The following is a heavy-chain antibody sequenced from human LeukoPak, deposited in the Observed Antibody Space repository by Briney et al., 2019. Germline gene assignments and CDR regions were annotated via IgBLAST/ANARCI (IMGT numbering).Heavy chain of an antibody. Sequence: GRSLRLSCAASGFTFSSYGMHWVRQAPGKGLEWVAVISYDGSNKYYADSVKGRFTISRDNSKNTLYLQMNSLRAEDTAVYYCAKGGTNWGSDFDYWGQGTLVTVSS. J-gene: IGHJ4*02. CDR2: ISYDGSNK. CDR1: GFTFSSYG. D-gene: IGHD7-27*01. CDR3: AKGGTNWGSDFDY. V-gene: IGHV3-30*18.